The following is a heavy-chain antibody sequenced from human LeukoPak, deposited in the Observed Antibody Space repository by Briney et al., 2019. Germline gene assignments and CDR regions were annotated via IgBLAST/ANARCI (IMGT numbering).Heavy chain of an antibody. CDR2: ISSSSSYI. Sequence: GGSLRLSCAASGFTFSSYSMNWVRQAPGKGLEWVSSISSSSSYIYYADSVKGRFTISRDNAKNSLYLQMNSLRAEDTAVYYCARETEGLSIAAAGTCSDYWGQGTLVTVSS. V-gene: IGHV3-21*01. CDR3: ARETEGLSIAAAGTCSDY. CDR1: GFTFSSYS. J-gene: IGHJ4*02. D-gene: IGHD6-13*01.